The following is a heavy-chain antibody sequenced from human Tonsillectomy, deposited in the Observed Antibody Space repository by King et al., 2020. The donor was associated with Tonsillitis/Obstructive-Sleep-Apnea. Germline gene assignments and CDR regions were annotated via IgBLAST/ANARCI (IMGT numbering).Heavy chain of an antibody. CDR2: ISSGSSPL. CDR1: GFTFSGYS. V-gene: IGHV3-48*02. J-gene: IGHJ4*02. Sequence: VQLVESGGGLVQPGGSLRLSCAASGFTFSGYSMNWVRQAPGKELEWVSYISSGSSPLYYADSVQGRFTISRDNAKNSLYLQMNSLRDEDTAVYYCARYCSSTGCYSVYDYWGQGTLVTVSS. D-gene: IGHD2-2*02. CDR3: ARYCSSTGCYSVYDY.